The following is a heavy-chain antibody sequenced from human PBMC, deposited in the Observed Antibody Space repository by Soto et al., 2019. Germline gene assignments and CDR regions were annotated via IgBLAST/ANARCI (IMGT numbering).Heavy chain of an antibody. D-gene: IGHD6-13*01. CDR1: SYTFASYG. CDR2: ISAYNGNT. CDR3: ARVIAAAADFDY. J-gene: IGHJ4*02. Sequence: QVQLVQSGAEVKKPGASVKVSCKASSYTFASYGISWVRQAPGQGLEWMGWISAYNGNTNYAQKLQGXAXXXTYXSTSTAYMELRSLRSDDTAVYYCARVIAAAADFDYWGQGTLVTVSS. V-gene: IGHV1-18*01.